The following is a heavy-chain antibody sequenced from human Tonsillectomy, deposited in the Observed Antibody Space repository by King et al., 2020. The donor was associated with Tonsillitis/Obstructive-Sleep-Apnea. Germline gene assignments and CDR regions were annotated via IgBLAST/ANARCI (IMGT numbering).Heavy chain of an antibody. CDR2: ISYDGNNK. J-gene: IGHJ6*04. Sequence: QLVQSGGGVVQPGRSLRLSCAASGFTFSSYAMHWVRQAPGKGLEWVAVISYDGNNKYYADSVKGRFTISRDNSKNTLYLQMNSLRTEDTAVYYCARSDLGIAAAGTVDVWGKGTTVTVSS. CDR3: ARSDLGIAAAGTVDV. CDR1: GFTFSSYA. V-gene: IGHV3-30*04. D-gene: IGHD6-13*01.